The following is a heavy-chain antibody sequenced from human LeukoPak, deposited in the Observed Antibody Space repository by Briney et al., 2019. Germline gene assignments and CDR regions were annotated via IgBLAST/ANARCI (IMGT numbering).Heavy chain of an antibody. J-gene: IGHJ4*02. CDR3: ARTTSMTASGYDY. V-gene: IGHV1-8*03. CDR2: INPDTGDK. Sequence: GASVKVSCKASGYTFTNYHINWVRQASGQGLEWMTWINPDTGDKGYARKFQDRVTITTDTPISTAYMELSSLSSEDTAVYFCARTTSMTASGYDYWGQGTLVTVPS. CDR1: GYTFTNYH. D-gene: IGHD2-21*02.